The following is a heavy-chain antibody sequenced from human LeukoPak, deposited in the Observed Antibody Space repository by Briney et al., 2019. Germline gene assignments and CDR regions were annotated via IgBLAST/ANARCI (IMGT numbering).Heavy chain of an antibody. CDR2: IYTDDST. J-gene: IGHJ4*02. V-gene: IGHV3-53*01. Sequence: GGSLRLSSAASGFTVSSNYMSWVRQAPGKGLEWVSVIYTDDSTYYADSVKGRFTISRDNSRNTLYLQMNSLRAEDTAVYYCARDAPYYYDSSGYYSYWGQGTLVTVSS. D-gene: IGHD3-22*01. CDR1: GFTVSSNY. CDR3: ARDAPYYYDSSGYYSY.